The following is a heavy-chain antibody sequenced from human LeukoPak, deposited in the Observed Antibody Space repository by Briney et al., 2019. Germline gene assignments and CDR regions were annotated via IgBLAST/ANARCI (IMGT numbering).Heavy chain of an antibody. CDR2: ISAYNGNT. V-gene: IGHV1-18*01. J-gene: IGHJ4*02. CDR1: GYTFTSYG. D-gene: IGHD3-3*02. Sequence: GASVKVSCKAAGYTFTSYGISWVRQAPGQGLEWMGWISAYNGNTNYAQKLQGRVTVTTDTSTSTAYMELRSLRSDDTAVYYCARADPTHLSLDYWGQGTLVTVSS. CDR3: ARADPTHLSLDY.